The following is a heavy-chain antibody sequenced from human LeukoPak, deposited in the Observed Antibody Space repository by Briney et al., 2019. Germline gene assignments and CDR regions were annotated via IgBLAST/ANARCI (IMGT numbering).Heavy chain of an antibody. CDR1: GFTFSSYG. V-gene: IGHV3-30*02. D-gene: IGHD3-10*02. CDR2: IRYDESNK. CDR3: AKPQCSGSYYPFDY. Sequence: GGSLRLSCAASGFTFSSYGMHWVRQAPGKGLEWVALIRYDESNKYYADSVKGPFTISRGNSKKPLYLQMNIRRAEDTAFYFCAKPQCSGSYYPFDYWGQATLLTVCS. J-gene: IGHJ4*02.